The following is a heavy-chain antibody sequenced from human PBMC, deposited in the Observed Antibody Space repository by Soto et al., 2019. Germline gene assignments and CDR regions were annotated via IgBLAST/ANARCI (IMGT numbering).Heavy chain of an antibody. CDR2: ISYSGST. Sequence: LQLQESGPGLVKPSETLSLTCTVSGGYITSDSYYWGWVRQPPEKGLEWIASISYSGSTYYSPSLQSRVTMSVDTCTRQLSLKLRSVTAAETAVYYCVRFWPPPDYKAVTIYSDAFDLWGQGILVSVTS. CDR1: GGYITSDSYY. V-gene: IGHV4-39*01. J-gene: IGHJ4*02. CDR3: VRFWPPPDYKAVTIYSDAFDL. D-gene: IGHD4-4*01.